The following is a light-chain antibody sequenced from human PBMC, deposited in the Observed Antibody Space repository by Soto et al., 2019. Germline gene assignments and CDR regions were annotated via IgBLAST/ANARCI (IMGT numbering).Light chain of an antibody. CDR3: QQYGSSPPYT. V-gene: IGKV3-20*01. J-gene: IGKJ2*01. CDR1: QSVSRSY. Sequence: EIVLTQSPGTLSWSPGDRATLSCRASQSVSRSYLAWYHHKPGQAPRLLIYGASSRATGIPDRFSGSGSGTDFTLTISRLEPEDFAVYYCQQYGSSPPYTFGQGTKLEIK. CDR2: GAS.